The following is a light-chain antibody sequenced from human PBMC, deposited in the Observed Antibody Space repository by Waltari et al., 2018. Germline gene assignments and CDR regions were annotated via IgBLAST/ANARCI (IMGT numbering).Light chain of an antibody. CDR1: SGDIGGYNY. J-gene: IGLJ3*02. CDR2: DVN. V-gene: IGLV2-14*03. Sequence: QSALTQPASVSGSPGQSITISCTGSSGDIGGYNYVSWYQQHPGMAPKLMIYDVNKRPSGVSNRFSASKSGNTASLTISGLQAEDEADYFCGSYTTSSTLGWVFGGGTKLTVL. CDR3: GSYTTSSTLGWV.